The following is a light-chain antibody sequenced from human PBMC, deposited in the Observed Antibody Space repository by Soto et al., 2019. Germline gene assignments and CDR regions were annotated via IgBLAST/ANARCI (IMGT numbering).Light chain of an antibody. V-gene: IGLV2-11*01. CDR2: DVT. Sequence: QSALTQPRSVSGSPGQSVTISCTGTSSDVGGFNFVSWYQQHPGKAPKLMIYDVTKRPSGVPDRFSGSKSGNTASLTISGVQAEDEAAYYCCSYAGSYTLVVFGGGTKLTVL. J-gene: IGLJ2*01. CDR3: CSYAGSYTLVV. CDR1: SSDVGGFNF.